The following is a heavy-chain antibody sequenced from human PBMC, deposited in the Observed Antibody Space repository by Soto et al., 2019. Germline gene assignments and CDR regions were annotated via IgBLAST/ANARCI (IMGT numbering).Heavy chain of an antibody. D-gene: IGHD6-6*01. J-gene: IGHJ4*02. V-gene: IGHV3-30*18. Sequence: HPGGSLRLSCAASGFTFSSYGMHWVRQAPGKGLEWVAVISYDGSNKYYADSVKGRFTISRDNSKNTLYLQMNSLRAEDTAVYYCAKDRGRIAARRPSSVDPYFDYWGQGTLVTVSS. CDR1: GFTFSSYG. CDR2: ISYDGSNK. CDR3: AKDRGRIAARRPSSVDPYFDY.